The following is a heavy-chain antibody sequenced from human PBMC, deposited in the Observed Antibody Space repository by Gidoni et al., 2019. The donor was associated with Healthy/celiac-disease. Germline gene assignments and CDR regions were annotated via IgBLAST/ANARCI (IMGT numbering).Heavy chain of an antibody. Sequence: EVQLGQSGAEVKKPGESLKISCKGSGYSFTSYWIGWVRQMPGTGLEWMGIIYPGDSDTRYSPSFQRQVTTSAAKSISTAYLQWSILKASDTAMYYCARQIAAAANWFDPWGQGTLVTVSS. CDR3: ARQIAAAANWFDP. D-gene: IGHD6-13*01. CDR1: GYSFTSYW. J-gene: IGHJ5*02. CDR2: IYPGDSDT. V-gene: IGHV5-51*01.